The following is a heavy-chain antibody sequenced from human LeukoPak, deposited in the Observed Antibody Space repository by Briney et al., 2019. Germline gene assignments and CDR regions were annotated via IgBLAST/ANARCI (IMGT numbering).Heavy chain of an antibody. D-gene: IGHD6-19*01. V-gene: IGHV1-46*01. CDR3: AREIRSVAVTGTGCDY. CDR2: INPSGDST. CDR1: GYTFTSYY. Sequence: GASVKVSCKASGYTFTSYYMHWVRQAPGQGLEWMGIINPSGDSTNYARKFQGRVTMTRDTSTSTVYMELSSLRSEDTAVYYCAREIRSVAVTGTGCDYWGQGTLVSVSS. J-gene: IGHJ4*02.